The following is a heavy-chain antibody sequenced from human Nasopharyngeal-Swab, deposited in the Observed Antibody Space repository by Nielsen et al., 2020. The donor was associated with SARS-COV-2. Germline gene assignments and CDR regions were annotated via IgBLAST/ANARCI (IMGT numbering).Heavy chain of an antibody. D-gene: IGHD5-18*01. CDR1: GFTFSSYS. V-gene: IGHV3-48*02. J-gene: IGHJ3*02. Sequence: GESLKISCAASGFTFSSYSMNWVRQAPGKGLEWVSYISSSSSTIYYADSVKGRFTISRDNAKNSLYLQMNSLRDEDTAVYYCARTWIRVPDAFDIWGQGTMVTVSS. CDR2: ISSSSSTI. CDR3: ARTWIRVPDAFDI.